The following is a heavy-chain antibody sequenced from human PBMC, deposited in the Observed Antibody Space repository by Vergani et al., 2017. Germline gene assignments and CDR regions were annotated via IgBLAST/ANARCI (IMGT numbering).Heavy chain of an antibody. Sequence: QVQLQESGPGLVKPSETLSLTCTVSGGSISSYYWSWIRQPPGKGLEWIGYIYYSGSTNYNPSLKSRVTISVDTSKNQFSLKLSSVTAADTAVYYCARGYIYETDYYWGQGTLVTVSS. D-gene: IGHD5-18*01. V-gene: IGHV4-59*08. CDR1: GGSISSYY. J-gene: IGHJ4*02. CDR2: IYYSGST. CDR3: ARGYIYETDYY.